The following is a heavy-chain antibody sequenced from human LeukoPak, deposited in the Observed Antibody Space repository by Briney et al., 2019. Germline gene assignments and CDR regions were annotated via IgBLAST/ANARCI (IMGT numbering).Heavy chain of an antibody. CDR3: AREYCSGGTCYSGGFNI. D-gene: IGHD2-15*01. J-gene: IGHJ3*02. V-gene: IGHV3-7*03. CDR2: INQDGSEK. CDR1: GFTFSGYW. Sequence: GESLRLSCAASGFTFSGYWMTWVRHTPGMGLEWVANINQDGSEKYYVDSVKGRFTISRDNAKNSLYLQMNSLSVEDTAVFYCAREYCSGGTCYSGGFNIWGQGTMVTVSS.